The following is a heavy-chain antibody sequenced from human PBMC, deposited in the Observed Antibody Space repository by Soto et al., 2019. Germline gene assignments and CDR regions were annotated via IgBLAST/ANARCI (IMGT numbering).Heavy chain of an antibody. V-gene: IGHV7-4-1*02. D-gene: IGHD3-3*01. J-gene: IGHJ6*03. CDR3: ARETTYYDFWSGYYMDV. CDR1: GYTFTSYA. CDR2: INTNTGNP. Sequence: ASVKVSCKASGYTFTSYAMNWVRQAPGQGLEGMGWINTNTGNPTNAQCFTGRFVFSLDNSVSTAYLQISSLKAEDTAVYYCARETTYYDFWSGYYMDVWGKGTTVTVSS.